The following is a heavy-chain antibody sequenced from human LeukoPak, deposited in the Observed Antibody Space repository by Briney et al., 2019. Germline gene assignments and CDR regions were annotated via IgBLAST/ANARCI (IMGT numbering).Heavy chain of an antibody. V-gene: IGHV3-21*01. CDR3: ARGAAAGSNWFDP. Sequence: GGSLRLSCAASGFTFSSYSMNWVGQAPGKGLEWVSSISSSSSYIYYADSVKGRFTISRDNAKNSLYLQMNSLRAEDTAVYYCARGAAAGSNWFDPWGQGTLLTVSS. D-gene: IGHD6-13*01. CDR1: GFTFSSYS. J-gene: IGHJ5*02. CDR2: ISSSSSYI.